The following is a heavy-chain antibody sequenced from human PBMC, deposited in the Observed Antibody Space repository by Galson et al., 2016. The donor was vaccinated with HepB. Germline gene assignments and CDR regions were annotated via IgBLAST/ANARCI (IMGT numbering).Heavy chain of an antibody. Sequence: PALVKPTQTLTLTCTFSGFSLSTSGVGVGWIRQPPGEALEWLALIYWNDDKRYSPSLKSGFSITKDTSKNQVLLTMTNMDPVDTATYYCSGRTLHAGHWTFDYWGQGTRVTVAS. D-gene: IGHD1-1*01. V-gene: IGHV2-5*01. CDR3: SGRTLHAGHWTFDY. J-gene: IGHJ4*02. CDR2: IYWNDDK. CDR1: GFSLSTSGVG.